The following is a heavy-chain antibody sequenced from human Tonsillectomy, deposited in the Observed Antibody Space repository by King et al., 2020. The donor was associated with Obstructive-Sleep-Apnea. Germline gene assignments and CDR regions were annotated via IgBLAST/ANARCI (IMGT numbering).Heavy chain of an antibody. J-gene: IGHJ6*02. CDR2: IDWDDDK. CDR1: GFSLITSGMS. D-gene: IGHD3-10*01. Sequence: TLKESGPALVKPTQTLTLTCTFSGFSLITSGMSVSWIRQPPGKALEWLARIDWDDDKSYNTALKTRLTISKDTSKNQVVLTMTNMDPVDTATYYCARHNYYASGSYLKGGMDVWDQGTTVTVSS. V-gene: IGHV2-70*04. CDR3: ARHNYYASGSYLKGGMDV.